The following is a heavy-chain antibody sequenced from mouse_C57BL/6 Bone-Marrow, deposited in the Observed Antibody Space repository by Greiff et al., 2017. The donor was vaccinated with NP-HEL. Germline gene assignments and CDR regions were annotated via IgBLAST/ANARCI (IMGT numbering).Heavy chain of an antibody. CDR1: GYTFTSYG. CDR2: IYPRSGNT. Sequence: QVQLQQSGAELARPGASVKLSCKASGYTFTSYGISWVKQRTGQGLEWIGEIYPRSGNTYYNEKFKGKATLTADKSSSTAYMELRSLTSEDSAVYFCARGHYGSSYRDYWGQGTTLTVSS. V-gene: IGHV1-81*01. D-gene: IGHD1-1*01. CDR3: ARGHYGSSYRDY. J-gene: IGHJ2*01.